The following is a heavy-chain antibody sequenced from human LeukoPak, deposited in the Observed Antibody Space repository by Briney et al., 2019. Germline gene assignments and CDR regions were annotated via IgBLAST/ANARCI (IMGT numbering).Heavy chain of an antibody. J-gene: IGHJ3*02. Sequence: GESLKISCKGSGYSFTSYWIGWVRQMPGKGLEWMGIIYPGDSDTRYSPSFQGQVTISADKSISTAYLQWSSLKASDTAMYYCARPGEEYSSSSGAFDIWGQGTMVTVSS. CDR1: GYSFTSYW. V-gene: IGHV5-51*01. CDR3: ARPGEEYSSSSGAFDI. CDR2: IYPGDSDT. D-gene: IGHD6-6*01.